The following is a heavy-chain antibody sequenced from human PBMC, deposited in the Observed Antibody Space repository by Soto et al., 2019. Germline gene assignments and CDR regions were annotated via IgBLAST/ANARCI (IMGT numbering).Heavy chain of an antibody. Sequence: QVQLQESGPGLVKPSETLSLSCSVSGCSISGHYWSWVRQTPGKGLEWIGYMYYSGSTNYNPSLKSRVTISVDTSKNHFSLRLTSVTAADTAVYYCARGPYYDLIWNYYYMDVWGKGTTVTVSS. V-gene: IGHV4-59*08. CDR3: ARGPYYDLIWNYYYMDV. CDR1: GCSISGHY. J-gene: IGHJ6*03. D-gene: IGHD3-16*01. CDR2: MYYSGST.